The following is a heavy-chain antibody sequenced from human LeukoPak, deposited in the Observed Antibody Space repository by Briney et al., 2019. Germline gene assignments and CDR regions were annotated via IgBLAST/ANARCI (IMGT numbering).Heavy chain of an antibody. J-gene: IGHJ4*02. CDR1: GFTFSSYA. D-gene: IGHD1-26*01. CDR2: ISGSGGST. Sequence: GGSLRLSCAASGFTFSSYAMSWVRQAPGKGLEWVSAISGSGGSTYYADSVKGRFTIPRDNSKNTLYLQMNSLRAEDTAVYYRANIQWELPLDYWGQGTLVTVSS. CDR3: ANIQWELPLDY. V-gene: IGHV3-23*01.